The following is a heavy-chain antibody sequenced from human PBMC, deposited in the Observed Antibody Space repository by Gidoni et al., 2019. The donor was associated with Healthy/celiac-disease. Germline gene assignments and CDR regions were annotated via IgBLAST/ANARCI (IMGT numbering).Heavy chain of an antibody. CDR3: ATFGATVTTRTTHDAFDI. J-gene: IGHJ3*02. D-gene: IGHD4-17*01. CDR1: GFTFSSYA. V-gene: IGHV3-23*01. Sequence: EVQLLESGGGLVQPGGSLRLSCAASGFTFSSYAMSWVRQAPGKGLEWVSAISGSGGSTYYADSVKGRFTISRDNSKNTLYLQMNSLRAEDTAVYYCATFGATVTTRTTHDAFDIWGQGTMVTVSS. CDR2: ISGSGGST.